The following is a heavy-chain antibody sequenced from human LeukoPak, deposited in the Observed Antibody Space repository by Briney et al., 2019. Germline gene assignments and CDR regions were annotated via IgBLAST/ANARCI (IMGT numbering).Heavy chain of an antibody. Sequence: SVKVSCKASGGTFSSYTISWVRQAPGQGLEWMGGIIPIFGTANYAQKFQGRVTITADESTSTAYMELGSLRSEDTAVYYCARGRYSSSINSMDVWGQGTTVTVSS. CDR3: ARGRYSSSINSMDV. V-gene: IGHV1-69*13. J-gene: IGHJ6*02. CDR1: GGTFSSYT. D-gene: IGHD6-6*01. CDR2: IIPIFGTA.